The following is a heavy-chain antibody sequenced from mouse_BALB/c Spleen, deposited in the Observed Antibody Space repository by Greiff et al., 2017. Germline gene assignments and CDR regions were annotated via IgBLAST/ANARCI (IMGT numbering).Heavy chain of an antibody. D-gene: IGHD1-1*01. J-gene: IGHJ2*01. Sequence: QVQLQQSGAELVKPGASVKLSCKASGYTFTSYWMHWVKQRPGQGLEWIGENNPSNGRTNYNEKFKSKATLTVDKSSSTAYMQLSSLTSEDSAVYYCARSLYYYGSSHFDYWGQGTTLTVSS. CDR2: NNPSNGRT. CDR1: GYTFTSYW. V-gene: IGHV1S81*02. CDR3: ARSLYYYGSSHFDY.